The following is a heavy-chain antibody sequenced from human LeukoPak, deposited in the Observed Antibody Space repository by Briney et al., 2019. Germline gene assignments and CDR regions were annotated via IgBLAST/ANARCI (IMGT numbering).Heavy chain of an antibody. D-gene: IGHD6-19*01. CDR3: ARGGFYSSGPLDP. Sequence: GGSLRLSCAASGFTFSSYSMNWVRQAPGKGLEGVSSIRSRSGYIYYTDSVKGRFTISRDHPKNALYLQVNSLRAEDAAVYYCARGGFYSSGPLDPWGEGTLVSVPS. CDR1: GFTFSSYS. V-gene: IGHV3-21*01. J-gene: IGHJ5*02. CDR2: IRSRSGYI.